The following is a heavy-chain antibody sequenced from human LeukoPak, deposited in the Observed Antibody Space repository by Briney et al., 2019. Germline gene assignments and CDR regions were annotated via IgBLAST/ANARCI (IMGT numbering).Heavy chain of an antibody. CDR3: ARAGYSYGYHYFDY. D-gene: IGHD5-18*01. V-gene: IGHV4-30-2*01. CDR2: IYHSGST. Sequence: PSQTLSLTCAVSGGSISSGGYSWSWIRQPPGKGLEWIGYIYHSGSTYYDPSLKSRVTISVDRSKNQFSLKLSPVTAADTAVYSCARAGYSYGYHYFDYWGQGTLVTVSS. J-gene: IGHJ4*02. CDR1: GGSISSGGYS.